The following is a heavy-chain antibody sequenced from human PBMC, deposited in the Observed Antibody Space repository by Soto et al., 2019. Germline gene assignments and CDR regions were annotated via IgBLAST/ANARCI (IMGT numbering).Heavy chain of an antibody. Sequence: QVQLVQSGAEVKEPGASVRLSCKAFGYTFTAYNIHWVRQAPGQGLEWMGWINAGNGNTRSSRKFQGRVIITRDTSATTAYLEVYSLRSEDTAIYYCARVAPSGGAVPRFDPWGQGTLLTVSS. CDR1: GYTFTAYN. D-gene: IGHD4-17*01. J-gene: IGHJ5*02. CDR2: INAGNGNT. CDR3: ARVAPSGGAVPRFDP. V-gene: IGHV1-3*01.